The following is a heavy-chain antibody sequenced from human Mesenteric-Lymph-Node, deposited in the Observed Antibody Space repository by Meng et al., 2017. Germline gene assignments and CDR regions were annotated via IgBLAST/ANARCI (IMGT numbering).Heavy chain of an antibody. Sequence: GESLKISCAASGFTFSSYAMSWVRQAPGKGLEWVSAISGSGGSTYYADSVKGRFTISRDNSKNTLYLQMNSLRAEDTAVYYCAKDHWGLNYDSSGYSTGWGQGTLVTVSS. CDR3: AKDHWGLNYDSSGYSTG. CDR2: ISGSGGST. D-gene: IGHD3-22*01. J-gene: IGHJ4*02. CDR1: GFTFSSYA. V-gene: IGHV3-23*01.